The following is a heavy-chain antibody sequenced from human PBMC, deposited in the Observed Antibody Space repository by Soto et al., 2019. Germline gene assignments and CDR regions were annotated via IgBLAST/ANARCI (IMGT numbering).Heavy chain of an antibody. CDR3: ASHSYGYFPHYYHGMDV. Sequence: QVQLVQSGAEVKKPGSSVKVSCKASGGTFSSYASSWVRQAPGQGLEWMGGIIPIFGTANYAQKFQGRVKITADESTSTAYMELSSLRSEDTAVYYGASHSYGYFPHYYHGMDVWGQGTTVTVSS. J-gene: IGHJ6*02. CDR1: GGTFSSYA. CDR2: IIPIFGTA. D-gene: IGHD5-18*01. V-gene: IGHV1-69*12.